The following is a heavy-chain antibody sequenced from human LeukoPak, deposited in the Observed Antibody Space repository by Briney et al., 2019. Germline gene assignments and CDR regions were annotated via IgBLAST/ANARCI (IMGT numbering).Heavy chain of an antibody. CDR3: ARDQYYSDSSGYPYDI. D-gene: IGHD3-22*01. Sequence: GGSLRLSCAASGFTFSSYAMSWVRQAPGKGLEWVSSISGSSSHVWYADSVKGRFTSSRDNAKNSLYLQMSSLRVEDTAVYYCARDQYYSDSSGYPYDIWGQGTMVTVSS. V-gene: IGHV3-21*01. CDR2: ISGSSSHV. J-gene: IGHJ3*02. CDR1: GFTFSSYA.